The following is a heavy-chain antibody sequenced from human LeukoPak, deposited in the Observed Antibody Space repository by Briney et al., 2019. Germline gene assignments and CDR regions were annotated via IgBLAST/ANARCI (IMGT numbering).Heavy chain of an antibody. J-gene: IGHJ4*02. CDR1: GGSISSGGYY. CDR3: ARGYGYSYLFDY. CDR2: IYYSGST. V-gene: IGHV4-31*03. D-gene: IGHD5-18*01. Sequence: PSETLSLTCTVSGGSISSGGYYWSWIRQHPGMGLVWIGYIYYSGSTYYNPSLKSRVTISVDTSKNQFSLKLSSVTAADTAVYYCARGYGYSYLFDYWGQGTLVTVSS.